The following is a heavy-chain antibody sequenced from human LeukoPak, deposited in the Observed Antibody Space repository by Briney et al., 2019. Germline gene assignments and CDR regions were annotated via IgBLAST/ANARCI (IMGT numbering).Heavy chain of an antibody. Sequence: GGSLTLSWTGSGIPFNDYYMSWVRQAPGKGLEWLSFISAGGYPIYYADSVRGRFTISRDTAKNSLYLQMNSLRVEDTAVYYCVMTAGPPTDHWGQGALVTVSS. CDR2: ISAGGYPI. CDR1: GIPFNDYY. J-gene: IGHJ4*01. CDR3: VMTAGPPTDH. V-gene: IGHV3-11*04.